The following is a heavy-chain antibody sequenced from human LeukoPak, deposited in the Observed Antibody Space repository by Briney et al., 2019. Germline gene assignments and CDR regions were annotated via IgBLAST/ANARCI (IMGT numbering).Heavy chain of an antibody. Sequence: GGSLRLSCAASGFTFSGSAMHWVRQASGKGLEWVGRIRSKANSYATAYAASVKGRFTISRDDSKNTAYLQMNSLKTGDTAVYYCTSLGAPYYDILTGYQNWFDPWGQGTLVTVSS. CDR2: IRSKANSYAT. CDR1: GFTFSGSA. CDR3: TSLGAPYYDILTGYQNWFDP. D-gene: IGHD3-9*01. J-gene: IGHJ5*02. V-gene: IGHV3-73*01.